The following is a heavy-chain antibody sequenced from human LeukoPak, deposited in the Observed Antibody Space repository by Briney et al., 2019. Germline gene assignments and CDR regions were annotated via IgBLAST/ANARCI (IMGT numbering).Heavy chain of an antibody. D-gene: IGHD6-13*01. J-gene: IGHJ5*02. CDR2: IYYSGST. CDR1: GGSISSYY. CDR3: ARGGSSWYFWFDP. V-gene: IGHV4-59*01. Sequence: KPSETLSLTCTVSGGSISSYYWSWIRQPPGKGLEWIGYIYYSGSTNYNPSLKSRVTILVDTSKNQFSLKLSSVTAADTAVYYCARGGSSWYFWFDPWGQGTLVTVSS.